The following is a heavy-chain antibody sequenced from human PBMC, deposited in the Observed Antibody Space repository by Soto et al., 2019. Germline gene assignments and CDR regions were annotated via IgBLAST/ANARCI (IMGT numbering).Heavy chain of an antibody. CDR2: IHPADSDT. CDR3: ARGISGRSAAYYFDP. J-gene: IGHJ5*02. CDR1: GYRFTTSW. D-gene: IGHD2-8*01. Sequence: PGESLKISCKGSGYRFTTSWIAWVRQMPGKGLEWMGIIHPADSDTTYSPSFQGQVTISADMSISTAYLRWRSLKASDTAIYYCARGISGRSAAYYFDPWGQGTLVTVSS. V-gene: IGHV5-51*01.